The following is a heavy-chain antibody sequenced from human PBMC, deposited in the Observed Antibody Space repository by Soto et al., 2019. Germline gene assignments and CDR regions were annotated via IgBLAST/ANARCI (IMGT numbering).Heavy chain of an antibody. CDR1: GGTVSSYA. D-gene: IGHD3-22*01. J-gene: IGHJ3*02. CDR2: IIPIFGTA. Sequence: SVKVSCKASGGTVSSYAISWVRQAPGQGLEWMGGIIPIFGTANYAQKFQGRVTITADESTSTAYMELSSLRSEDTAVYYCARYDSSGYYYGDAFAIWGKGTTVT. CDR3: ARYDSSGYYYGDAFAI. V-gene: IGHV1-69*13.